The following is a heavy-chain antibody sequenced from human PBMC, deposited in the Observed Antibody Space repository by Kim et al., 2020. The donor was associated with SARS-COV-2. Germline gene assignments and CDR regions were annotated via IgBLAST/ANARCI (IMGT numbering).Heavy chain of an antibody. CDR3: ARYNYDFWSGYLYYFDY. Sequence: SETLSLTCTVSGGSISSYYWSWIRQPPGKGLEWIGYIYYSGSTNYNPSLKSRVTISVDTSKNQFSLKLSSVTAADTAVYYCARYNYDFWSGYLYYFDYWGQGTLVTVSP. CDR1: GGSISSYY. J-gene: IGHJ4*02. CDR2: IYYSGST. V-gene: IGHV4-59*13. D-gene: IGHD3-3*01.